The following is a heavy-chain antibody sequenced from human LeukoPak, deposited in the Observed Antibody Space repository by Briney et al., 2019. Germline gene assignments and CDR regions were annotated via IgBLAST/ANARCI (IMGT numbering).Heavy chain of an antibody. CDR1: GGTFSSYA. D-gene: IGHD6-13*01. CDR3: ARGSSSSWYYFDY. CDR2: IIPIFGTA. V-gene: IGHV1-69*05. J-gene: IGHJ4*02. Sequence: SVKVSCKASGGTFSSYAISWVRQAPGQGLEWMGGIIPIFGTANYAQKFQGRVTITRDTSASTAYMELSSLRSEDMAVYYCARGSSSSWYYFDYWGQGTLVTVSS.